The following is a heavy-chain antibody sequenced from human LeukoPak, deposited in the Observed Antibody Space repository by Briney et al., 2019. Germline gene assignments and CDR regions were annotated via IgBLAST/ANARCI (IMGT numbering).Heavy chain of an antibody. D-gene: IGHD5-18*01. J-gene: IGHJ4*02. Sequence: SETLSLTCTVSGGSIGSYYWSWIRQPAGKGLEWIGRIYTSGSTNYNPSLKSRVTMSVDTSKNQFSLKLSSVTAADTAVYYCARGGYSYGYFVGRFDYWGQGTLVTVSS. V-gene: IGHV4-4*07. CDR3: ARGGYSYGYFVGRFDY. CDR2: IYTSGST. CDR1: GGSIGSYY.